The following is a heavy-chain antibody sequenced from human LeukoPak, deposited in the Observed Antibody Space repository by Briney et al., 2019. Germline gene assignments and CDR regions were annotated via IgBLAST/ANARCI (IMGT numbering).Heavy chain of an antibody. J-gene: IGHJ4*02. Sequence: ASVKVSCKASGYTFNRYAMYWVRQAPGQGLEWMGWINTNIGNATYAQGFTGRFVFSLDTSVSTAYLQITSLKAEDTAVYYCARLYAGYEGYWGQGTLVTVSS. D-gene: IGHD2-8*01. V-gene: IGHV7-4-1*02. CDR1: GYTFNRYA. CDR2: INTNIGNA. CDR3: ARLYAGYEGY.